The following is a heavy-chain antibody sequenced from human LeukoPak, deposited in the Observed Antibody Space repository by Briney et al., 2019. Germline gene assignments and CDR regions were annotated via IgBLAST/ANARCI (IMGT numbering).Heavy chain of an antibody. D-gene: IGHD4-11*01. Sequence: GGSLRLSCVASGFTFDDYAMSWVRQAPGKGLEWVSAISGSGGSTYYADSVKGRFTISRDNSKNTLYLQMNSLRAEDTAVYYCAEDPRGTVTTNYFDYWGQGTLVTVSS. J-gene: IGHJ4*02. CDR2: ISGSGGST. V-gene: IGHV3-23*01. CDR3: AEDPRGTVTTNYFDY. CDR1: GFTFDDYA.